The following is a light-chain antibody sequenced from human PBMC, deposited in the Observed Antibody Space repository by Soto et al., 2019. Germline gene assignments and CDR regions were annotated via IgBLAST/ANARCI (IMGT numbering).Light chain of an antibody. V-gene: IGKV3-11*01. Sequence: EMGLTQSRATRSLCAGERETGACRASQSVRRYLAWYPQKPGQAPRLLIYDASNGATGIPARFSGSGSGTAFNLALRSLESEDFAVYYCEQRSNWPWRVGQGTKVDIK. CDR2: DAS. CDR3: EQRSNWPWR. J-gene: IGKJ1*01. CDR1: QSVRRY.